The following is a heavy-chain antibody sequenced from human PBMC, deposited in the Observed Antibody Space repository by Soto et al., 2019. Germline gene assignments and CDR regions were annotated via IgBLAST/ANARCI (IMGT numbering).Heavy chain of an antibody. Sequence: QVQLQESGPGLVKPSETLSLTCTVSGGSISSYYWSWIRQPPGKGLEWIGYIYYSGSTNYNPSLKSRVTISVDTSKNQFSLKLSSVTAADTAVYYCARYMTTGWFDPWGQGTLVTVSS. J-gene: IGHJ5*02. V-gene: IGHV4-59*01. CDR1: GGSISSYY. CDR2: IYYSGST. CDR3: ARYMTTGWFDP. D-gene: IGHD4-4*01.